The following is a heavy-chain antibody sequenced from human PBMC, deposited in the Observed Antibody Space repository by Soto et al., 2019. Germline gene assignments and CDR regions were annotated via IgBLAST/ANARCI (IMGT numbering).Heavy chain of an antibody. Sequence: QVQLQESGPGLVKPSQTLSLTCTVSGGSISSDDSYWSWIRQPPGKGLEWIGYIYYSGSTYYNPSLRSRVTISVDTSKNHFSLKLNSVTAADTAVYYCARDRGGYERMDDWGQGTLVTVSS. V-gene: IGHV4-30-4*01. CDR3: ARDRGGYERMDD. J-gene: IGHJ4*02. CDR1: GGSISSDDSY. CDR2: IYYSGST. D-gene: IGHD5-12*01.